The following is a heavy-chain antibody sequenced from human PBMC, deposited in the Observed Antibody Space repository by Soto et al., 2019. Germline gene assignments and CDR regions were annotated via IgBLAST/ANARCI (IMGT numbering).Heavy chain of an antibody. CDR1: GFTFSSYW. CDR3: ARYRFTGGDLGELSFVDY. J-gene: IGHJ4*02. Sequence: EVQLVESGGGLVQPGGSLRLSCAASGFTFSSYWMSWVRQAPGKGLEWVANIKQDGSEKYYVDSVKGRFTISRDNAKNSLYLQMNSLRAEDTAVYYSARYRFTGGDLGELSFVDYWGQGTLVTVSS. CDR2: IKQDGSEK. D-gene: IGHD3-16*02. V-gene: IGHV3-7*01.